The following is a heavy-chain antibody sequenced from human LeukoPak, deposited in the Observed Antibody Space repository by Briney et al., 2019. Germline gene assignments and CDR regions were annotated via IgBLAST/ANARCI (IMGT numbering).Heavy chain of an antibody. D-gene: IGHD2-2*01. Sequence: SGGSLRLSCAASGFTFSSYGMHWVRQAPGKGLEWVAFIRYDGSNKYYADSVKGRFTISRDNSKNTLYLQMNSLRAEDTAVYYCAKAPGVVPAATFDYWGQGTLVTVSS. CDR2: IRYDGSNK. CDR3: AKAPGVVPAATFDY. V-gene: IGHV3-30*02. J-gene: IGHJ4*02. CDR1: GFTFSSYG.